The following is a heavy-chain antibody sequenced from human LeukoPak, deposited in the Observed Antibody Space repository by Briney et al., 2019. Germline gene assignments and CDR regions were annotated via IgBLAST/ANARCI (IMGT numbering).Heavy chain of an antibody. CDR3: ARCSWGNGCH. Sequence: GASVKVSCKASGYIFTDYFMYWLRQAPGQGLEWMGWINPDSGGTNSAQNFQGRVTMTRDTSISTAYMELGSLRSDDTAVYYCARCSWGNGCHWGQGSLVTVSS. J-gene: IGHJ4*02. D-gene: IGHD3-16*01. CDR2: INPDSGGT. V-gene: IGHV1-2*02. CDR1: GYIFTDYF.